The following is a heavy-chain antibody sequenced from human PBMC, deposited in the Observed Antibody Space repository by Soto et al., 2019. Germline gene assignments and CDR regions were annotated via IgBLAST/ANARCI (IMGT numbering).Heavy chain of an antibody. CDR3: AGDLIGCRSTRCYSPGDLY. Sequence: EVQLVESGGGLVKPGGSLRLSCAASGFTFSSYSMNWVRQAPGKGLEWVSSISSSSSYIYYADSVKGRFTISRDNAKNPLYLQMNSLRADETAVYYWAGDLIGCRSTRCYSPGDLYWGQGTLVTVSS. V-gene: IGHV3-21*01. CDR1: GFTFSSYS. D-gene: IGHD2-2*01. CDR2: ISSSSSYI. J-gene: IGHJ4*02.